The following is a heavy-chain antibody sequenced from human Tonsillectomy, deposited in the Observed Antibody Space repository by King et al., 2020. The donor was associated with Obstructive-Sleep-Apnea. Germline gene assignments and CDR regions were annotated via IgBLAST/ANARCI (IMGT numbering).Heavy chain of an antibody. Sequence: QLVQSGAEVKKPGASVKVSCKASGFTFTNYGISWVRQAPGQGLEWMGWISAYNGHTNYAQKFQGRFTLTTDTSTNTAYMELRGLTSDDTAVYYCARGGTSWVLGWFDPWGQGTLVTVSS. J-gene: IGHJ5*02. CDR2: ISAYNGHT. V-gene: IGHV1-18*01. CDR3: ARGGTSWVLGWFDP. CDR1: GFTFTNYG. D-gene: IGHD1-26*01.